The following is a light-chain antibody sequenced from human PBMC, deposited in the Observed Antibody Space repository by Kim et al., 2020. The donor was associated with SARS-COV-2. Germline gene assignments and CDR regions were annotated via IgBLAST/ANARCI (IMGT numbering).Light chain of an antibody. Sequence: GQTVRITCQGDSLRSYYASWYQQKPGQAPVLVIYGKNNRPSGIPDRFSGSSSGNTASLTITGAQAEDEADYYCNSRDSSGNHAVFGGGTQLTVL. V-gene: IGLV3-19*01. CDR3: NSRDSSGNHAV. CDR1: SLRSYY. CDR2: GKN. J-gene: IGLJ7*01.